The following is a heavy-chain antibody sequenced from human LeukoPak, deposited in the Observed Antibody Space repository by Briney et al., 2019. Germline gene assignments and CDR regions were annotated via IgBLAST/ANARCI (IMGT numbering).Heavy chain of an antibody. J-gene: IGHJ5*02. V-gene: IGHV4-38-2*01. CDR1: GYSISSGYY. Sequence: PSETLSLTCAVSGYSISSGYYWGWIRQPPGKGLEWIGSIFPSGSTYYNPSLKSRVTISVDTSKNQFSLKLSSVTAADTAVYYCARHSGTLVGANEVNNWLDPWGQGTLVTVSS. D-gene: IGHD1-26*01. CDR2: IFPSGST. CDR3: ARHSGTLVGANEVNNWLDP.